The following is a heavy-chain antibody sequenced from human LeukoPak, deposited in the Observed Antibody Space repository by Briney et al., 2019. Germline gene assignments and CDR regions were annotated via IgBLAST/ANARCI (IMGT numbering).Heavy chain of an antibody. D-gene: IGHD3-22*01. J-gene: IGHJ4*02. CDR3: ARAAYYDSSGYSDY. CDR2: IIPIFGTA. CDR1: GGTFSSYA. Sequence: GASVKVSCKASGGTFSSYAISWVRQAPGQGLEWMGGIIPIFGTANYAQKFQGRVTITADESTSTAYMELSSLRSEDTAVYYCARAAYYDSSGYSDYWGQGTLVTVSS. V-gene: IGHV1-69*13.